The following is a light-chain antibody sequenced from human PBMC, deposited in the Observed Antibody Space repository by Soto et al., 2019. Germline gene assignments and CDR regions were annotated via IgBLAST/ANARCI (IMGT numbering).Light chain of an antibody. Sequence: DIQMTQSPSTLSASVGDTVTITCRASQSISAWLAWYQQKPGKAPKLLIYKASSLESEVPSRFSGSGSGTEFTLTISSLQPDDFATYYCQQYNNYGSWTFGQGTKVEIK. CDR3: QQYNNYGSWT. CDR2: KAS. V-gene: IGKV1-5*03. J-gene: IGKJ1*01. CDR1: QSISAW.